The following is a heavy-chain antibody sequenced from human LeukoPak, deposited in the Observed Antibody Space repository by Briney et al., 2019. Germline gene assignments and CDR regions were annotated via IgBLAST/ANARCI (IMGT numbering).Heavy chain of an antibody. CDR3: AKAYDSSGYYLLRPFHY. CDR1: GFTLSSYE. Sequence: GGSLRLSCAASGFTLSSYEMNWVRLAPGKGLEWVSAISGSGGSTYYADSVKGRFTISRDNSKNTLYLQMNSLRAEDTAVYYCAKAYDSSGYYLLRPFHYWGQGTLVTVSS. V-gene: IGHV3-23*01. D-gene: IGHD3-22*01. J-gene: IGHJ4*02. CDR2: ISGSGGST.